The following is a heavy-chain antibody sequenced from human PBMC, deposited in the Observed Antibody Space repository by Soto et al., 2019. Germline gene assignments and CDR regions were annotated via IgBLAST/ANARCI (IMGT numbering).Heavy chain of an antibody. CDR3: ARDAGVSGELYY. Sequence: QVQLVQSGPEVKKPGASVKVSCKASGYTFASYGISWVRQAPGQGLEWMGWISAYNGNTNYEQKLQGRDTMTTATSTITAYIELRSLRSDDTALNCGARDAGVSGELYYWCQGTLVTGSS. V-gene: IGHV1-18*01. J-gene: IGHJ4*02. D-gene: IGHD1-7*01. CDR1: GYTFASYG. CDR2: ISAYNGNT.